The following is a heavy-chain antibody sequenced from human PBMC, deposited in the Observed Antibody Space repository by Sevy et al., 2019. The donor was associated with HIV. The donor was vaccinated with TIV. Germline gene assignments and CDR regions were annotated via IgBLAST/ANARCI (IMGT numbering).Heavy chain of an antibody. CDR1: GGSISSYY. D-gene: IGHD3-22*01. V-gene: IGHV4-59*01. J-gene: IGHJ4*02. Sequence: SETLSLTCTVSGGSISSYYWSWIRQPPGKGLEWIGYIYYSGSTNYNPSLKSRVTISVDTSKNQFSLKLSSVTAADTAVYYCARAPGYYDSSGYYHGHFDYWGQRTLVTVSS. CDR3: ARAPGYYDSSGYYHGHFDY. CDR2: IYYSGST.